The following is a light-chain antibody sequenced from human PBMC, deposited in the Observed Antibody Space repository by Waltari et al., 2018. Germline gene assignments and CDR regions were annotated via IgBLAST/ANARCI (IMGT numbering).Light chain of an antibody. CDR1: QSVSSSY. V-gene: IGKV3-20*01. CDR2: GAS. CDR3: QQYGSSPYT. Sequence: IVLTQSPGTLSLSPGERATPSCRPSQSVSSSYLAWYQQRPGQAPRLLIYGASSRATGIPDRFSGSGSGTDFTLTISRLEPEDFAVYYCQQYGSSPYTFGQGTKLEIK. J-gene: IGKJ2*01.